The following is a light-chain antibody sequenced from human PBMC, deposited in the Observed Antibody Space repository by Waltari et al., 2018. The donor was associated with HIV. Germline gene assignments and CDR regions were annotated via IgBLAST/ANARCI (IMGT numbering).Light chain of an antibody. Sequence: QSALTQPASVSGSPGQSITISCTGTSSDVGGYNYVSWYQQHPGQAPKLMIYEVRNRPSGVSNRFAGSKSGNTASLTISGLQAEDEADYYCSSYTSSSTVVFGGGTKLTVL. CDR2: EVR. J-gene: IGLJ2*01. CDR1: SSDVGGYNY. CDR3: SSYTSSSTVV. V-gene: IGLV2-14*01.